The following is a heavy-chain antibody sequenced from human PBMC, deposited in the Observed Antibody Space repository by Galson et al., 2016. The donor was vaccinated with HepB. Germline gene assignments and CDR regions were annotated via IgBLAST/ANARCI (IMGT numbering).Heavy chain of an antibody. CDR1: GFTFSSYA. D-gene: IGHD2-21*02. J-gene: IGHJ5*02. CDR3: ATDNLAYWGADCYS. Sequence: SLRLPCAASGFTFSSYAMMWVRHTPGKGLEWVSSISGSGRITYYDDSVRGRFTISSYNSKSTPYLRMNSLRAEDTAVYYCATDNLAYWGADCYSWGQGTRVTVSS. CDR2: ISGSGRIT. V-gene: IGHV3-23*01.